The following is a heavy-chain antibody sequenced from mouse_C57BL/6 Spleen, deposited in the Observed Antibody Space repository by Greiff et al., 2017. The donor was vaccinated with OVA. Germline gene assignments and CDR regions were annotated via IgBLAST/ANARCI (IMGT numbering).Heavy chain of an antibody. J-gene: IGHJ1*03. V-gene: IGHV1-15*01. CDR2: IDPETGGT. Sequence: VQRVESGAELVRPGASVTLSCKASGYTFTDYEMHWVKQTPVHGLEWIGAIDPETGGTAYNQKFKGKAILTADKSSSTAYMELRSLTSEDSAVYYCTTGRRYFDVWGTGTTVTVSS. CDR1: GYTFTDYE. CDR3: TTGRRYFDV. D-gene: IGHD4-1*01.